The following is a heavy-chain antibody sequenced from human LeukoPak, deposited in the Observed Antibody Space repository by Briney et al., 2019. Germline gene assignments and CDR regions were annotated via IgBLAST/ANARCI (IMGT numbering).Heavy chain of an antibody. J-gene: IGHJ6*02. CDR2: IIPIFGTA. D-gene: IGHD1-1*01. CDR3: ARAGTTGTTLYYYYGMDV. Sequence: SVKVSCKASGYTFTSYYMHWVRQAPGQGLEWMGGIIPIFGTANYAQKFQGRVTITADESTSTAYMELSSLRSEDTAVYYCARAGTTGTTLYYYYGMDVWGQGTTVTVSS. CDR1: GYTFTSYY. V-gene: IGHV1-69*13.